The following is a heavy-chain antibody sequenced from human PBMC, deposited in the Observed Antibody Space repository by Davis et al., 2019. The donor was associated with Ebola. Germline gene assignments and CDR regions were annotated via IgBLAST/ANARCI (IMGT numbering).Heavy chain of an antibody. D-gene: IGHD2-2*01. J-gene: IGHJ6*03. Sequence: GESLKISCAASGFTFSTYWMSWVRQAPGKGLEWVANIKQDGSEAYYVDSVKGRFTISRDNAKDSLYLQMNSLRAEDTAVYYCTRVPGGCSSASCSRPYFYYYMDVWGKGTTVTV. CDR1: GFTFSTYW. V-gene: IGHV3-7*03. CDR2: IKQDGSEA. CDR3: TRVPGGCSSASCSRPYFYYYMDV.